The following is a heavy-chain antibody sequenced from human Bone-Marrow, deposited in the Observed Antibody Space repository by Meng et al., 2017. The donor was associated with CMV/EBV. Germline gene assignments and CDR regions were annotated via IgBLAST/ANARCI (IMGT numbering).Heavy chain of an antibody. CDR3: ARERGYCSSINCFKEGMDV. CDR2: INVYNGKR. D-gene: IGHD2-2*01. CDR1: GYTFTSYG. J-gene: IGHJ6*02. V-gene: IGHV1-18*01. Sequence: ASVKVSCKASGYTFTSYGISWVRQAPGQGLEWMGWINVYNGKRDYAQKFNVRVTMTTDTSTSTAYMELRSLRSGDTATYYCARERGYCSSINCFKEGMDVWGQGSTVTASS.